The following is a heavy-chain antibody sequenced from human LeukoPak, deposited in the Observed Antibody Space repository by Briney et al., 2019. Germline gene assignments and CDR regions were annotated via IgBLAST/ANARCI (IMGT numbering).Heavy chain of an antibody. V-gene: IGHV4-34*01. D-gene: IGHD3-10*01. CDR1: GGSFSGYY. CDR3: ARRVRGVITPLDY. CDR2: INHGGST. J-gene: IGHJ4*02. Sequence: SETLSLTCAVYGGSFSGYYWSWIRQPPGKGLEWIGEINHGGSTNYNPSLKSRVTISVDTSKNQFSLKLSSVTAADTAVYYCARRVRGVITPLDYWGQGTLVTVSS.